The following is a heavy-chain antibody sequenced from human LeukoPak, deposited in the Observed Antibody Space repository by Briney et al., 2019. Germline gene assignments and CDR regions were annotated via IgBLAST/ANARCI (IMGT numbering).Heavy chain of an antibody. D-gene: IGHD6-13*01. J-gene: IGHJ3*01. CDR1: GFTFSNYA. V-gene: IGHV3-23*01. CDR3: AKDWPSEWQQLPDYDAVDV. CDR2: ISDSGST. Sequence: SGGSLRLSCAASGFTFSNYAMTWVRQAPGKGLEWVSTISDSGSTFYADSVKGRFTISRDNSKNTLFLQMTGLRADDTAVYYCAKDWPSEWQQLPDYDAVDVWGQGTMVTVSS.